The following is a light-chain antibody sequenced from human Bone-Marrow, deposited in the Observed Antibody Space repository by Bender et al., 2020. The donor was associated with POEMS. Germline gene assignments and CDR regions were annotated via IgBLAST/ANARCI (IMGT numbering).Light chain of an antibody. V-gene: IGLV2-14*02. CDR3: SSFTSSSTLV. Sequence: QSALTQPASVSGSPGQSITISCTGTIHDVGTYNLVSWYQQHPGKAPKVMIYDVSNRPSGVSNRFSGSKSDNTASLTISGLQAEDEADYYCSSFTSSSTLVFGTGTKVTVL. CDR1: IHDVGTYNL. CDR2: DVS. J-gene: IGLJ1*01.